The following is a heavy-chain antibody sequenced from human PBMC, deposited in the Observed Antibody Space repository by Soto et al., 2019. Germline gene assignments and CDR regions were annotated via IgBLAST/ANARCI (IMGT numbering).Heavy chain of an antibody. CDR2: IYYSGTT. Sequence: QVQLQESGPGLVKPSETLSLTCTVSGGSISSYYWSWIRQPPGKGLEWIGYIYYSGTTNYNPSLKRRVTISVDTSKNQLSMKLSSVTAAGTAVYYCARRYGYSFDYWGQGTLVTVSS. CDR1: GGSISSYY. V-gene: IGHV4-59*08. CDR3: ARRYGYSFDY. J-gene: IGHJ4*02. D-gene: IGHD5-18*01.